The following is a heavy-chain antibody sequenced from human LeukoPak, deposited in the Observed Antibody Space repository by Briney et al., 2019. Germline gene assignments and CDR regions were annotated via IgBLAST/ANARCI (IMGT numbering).Heavy chain of an antibody. D-gene: IGHD3-3*01. CDR3: AKDRLFGVVIDY. CDR1: GFTFSRYW. CDR2: ISTDGSST. Sequence: PGGSLRLSCAASGFTFSRYWIHWVRQAPGKGPVWVSVISTDGSSTRYADSVKGRFTISRDNSKNTLYLQMNSLRAEDTAVYYCAKDRLFGVVIDYWGQGTLVTVSS. V-gene: IGHV3-74*01. J-gene: IGHJ4*02.